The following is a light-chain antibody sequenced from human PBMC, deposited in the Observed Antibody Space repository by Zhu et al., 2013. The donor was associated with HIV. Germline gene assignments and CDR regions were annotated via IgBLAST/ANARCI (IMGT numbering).Light chain of an antibody. CDR3: QQYNNWPPWT. CDR2: GAS. V-gene: IGKV3-15*01. CDR1: QSVSSN. Sequence: EIVLTQSPGTLSVSPGERATLSCRASQSVSSNLAWYQQKPGQAPRLLIYGASTRATGIPARFSGSGSGTEFTLTISSLQSEDFVLYYCQQYNNWPPWTFGQGTKVEIK. J-gene: IGKJ1*01.